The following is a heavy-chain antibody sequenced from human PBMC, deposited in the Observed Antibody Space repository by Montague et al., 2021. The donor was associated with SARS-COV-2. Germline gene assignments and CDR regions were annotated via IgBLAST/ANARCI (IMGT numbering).Heavy chain of an antibody. D-gene: IGHD1-26*01. J-gene: IGHJ3*02. CDR1: GDSVVELRRR. V-gene: IGHV6-1*01. CDR2: LLLGKEWYF. CDR3: ARYSYSGTYFGLNDAFDI. Sequence: CAISGDSVVELRRRSEEHTSELQSHSEFVGRLLLGKEWYFDYAISLRGRITINPDTSKNQFSLQLDSVTLDDTAVYYCARYSYSGTYFGLNDAFDIWGKGTLVTVSS.